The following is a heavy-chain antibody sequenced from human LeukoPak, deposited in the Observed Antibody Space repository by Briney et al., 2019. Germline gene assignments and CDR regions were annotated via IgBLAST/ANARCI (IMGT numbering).Heavy chain of an antibody. CDR1: GGSIGSYY. CDR2: SYTTGST. V-gene: IGHV4-4*07. Sequence: SDTLSLTCTVSGGSIGSYYWSWIRQPAGKGLEWIGRSYTTGSTNYNPSLKSRVTMSLDTSKKQLSLNLSSVTAADTAVYYCARSGGSGFQLDSWGQGTLVTVSS. CDR3: ARSGGSGFQLDS. D-gene: IGHD1-26*01. J-gene: IGHJ4*02.